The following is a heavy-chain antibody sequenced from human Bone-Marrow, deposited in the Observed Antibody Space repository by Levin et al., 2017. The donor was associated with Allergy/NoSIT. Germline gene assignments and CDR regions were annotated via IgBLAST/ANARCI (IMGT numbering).Heavy chain of an antibody. CDR1: GFSVGDNH. Sequence: GGSLRLSCAASGFSVGDNHMDWVRQAPGRGLEWVSLIDRDGITQYTDSVRGRFTIFRDISKNMLFLQMNSLRAEDTAVYSFARELTRCWYVDLWGQGTLVTV. CDR3: ARELTRCWYVDL. V-gene: IGHV3-53*01. J-gene: IGHJ4*02. CDR2: IDRDGIT. D-gene: IGHD2-2*01.